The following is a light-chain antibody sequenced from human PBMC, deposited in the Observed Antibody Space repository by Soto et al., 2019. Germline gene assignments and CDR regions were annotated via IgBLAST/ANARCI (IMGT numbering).Light chain of an antibody. CDR2: DAS. V-gene: IGKV3-20*01. CDR1: QTIINNY. Sequence: EVVLTQSPDTLSSSPGERVTLSCRASQTIINNYLAWYQQKPGQAPSLLIYDASTRATGIPDRFSGSESGTDFTLTISRLEPEDFAVYYCHQYGDSPPFTFGQGTRLDIK. J-gene: IGKJ5*01. CDR3: HQYGDSPPFT.